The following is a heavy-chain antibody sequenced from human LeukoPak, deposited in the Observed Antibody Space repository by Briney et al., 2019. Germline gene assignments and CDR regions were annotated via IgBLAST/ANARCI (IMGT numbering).Heavy chain of an antibody. V-gene: IGHV3-21*01. CDR1: GFTFSSYS. J-gene: IGHJ5*02. D-gene: IGHD1-26*01. CDR2: ISSSGTYI. Sequence: GESLRLSCAASGFTFSSYSINWVRQPPGRGLEWVSSISSSGTYIYYPHSVKGRFTISRDNAKNSLSLQMSSLRAEDTAVYYCARDFRYSGRYHHWFDPWGQGTLVTVYS. CDR3: ARDFRYSGRYHHWFDP.